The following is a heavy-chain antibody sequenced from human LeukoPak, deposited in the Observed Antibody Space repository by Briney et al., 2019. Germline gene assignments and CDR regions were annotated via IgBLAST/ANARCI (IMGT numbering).Heavy chain of an antibody. CDR3: AKSLSGSYLPWGY. Sequence: PGGSLRLSCAASGFTFSSYEMNWVRQAPGKGLEWVSGISGSGDSTYYADSVKGRFTISRDNSKNTLYLQMNSLRAEDTAVYYCAKSLSGSYLPWGYWGQGTLVTVSS. CDR1: GFTFSSYE. J-gene: IGHJ4*02. CDR2: ISGSGDST. D-gene: IGHD1-26*01. V-gene: IGHV3-23*01.